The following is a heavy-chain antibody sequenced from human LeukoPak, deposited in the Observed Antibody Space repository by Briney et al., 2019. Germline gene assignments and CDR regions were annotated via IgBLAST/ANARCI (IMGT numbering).Heavy chain of an antibody. J-gene: IGHJ3*01. D-gene: IGHD1-26*01. V-gene: IGHV1-69*06. CDR3: ARGRRTLIVGATRNAFDV. Sequence: EASVKVSCKASGGTFSSYAISWVRQAPGQGLEWMGGIIPIFGTANYAQKFQGRVTITADKSTSTAYMELSSLRPEDTAVYYCARGRRTLIVGATRNAFDVWGQGTIVTVSS. CDR2: IIPIFGTA. CDR1: GGTFSSYA.